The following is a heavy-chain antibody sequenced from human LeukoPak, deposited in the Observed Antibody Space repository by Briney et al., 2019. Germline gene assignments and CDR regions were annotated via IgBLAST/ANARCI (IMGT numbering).Heavy chain of an antibody. CDR2: ISNDGSNK. CDR3: ARLWGFDY. J-gene: IGHJ4*02. Sequence: GRSLRLSCAASGFTFNSYAMHWVRQAPGKGLEWVAVISNDGSNKYYADSVKGRFTISRDNSKNTLYLQMNSLRGEDTAVYYCARLWGFDYWGQGTLVTVSS. CDR1: GFTFNSYA. V-gene: IGHV3-30-3*01. D-gene: IGHD3-16*01.